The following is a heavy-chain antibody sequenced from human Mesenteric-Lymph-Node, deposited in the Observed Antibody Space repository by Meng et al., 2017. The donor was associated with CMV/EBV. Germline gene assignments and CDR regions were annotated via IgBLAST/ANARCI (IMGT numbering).Heavy chain of an antibody. CDR1: GFSFSSYT. V-gene: IGHV3-30*02. J-gene: IGHJ5*02. Sequence: GGSLRLSCAASGFSFSSYTVHWVRQAPGKGLEWLTFVRYTGGDEMYADSVKGRFTIATDKFTNTVYLQMNSLRDDDTAVYYCGRDRDWSLDLWGQGTLVTVSS. CDR3: GRDRDWSLDL. CDR2: VRYTGGDE. D-gene: IGHD3-9*01.